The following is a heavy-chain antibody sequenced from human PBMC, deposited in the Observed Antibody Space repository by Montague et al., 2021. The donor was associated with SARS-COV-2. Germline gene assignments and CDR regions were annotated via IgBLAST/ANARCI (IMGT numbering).Heavy chain of an antibody. Sequence: SETLSLTCAVYGGSLSGYYWSWIRQPPGKGLEWIGEINHSGSTNYNPSLKSRVTISVDTSKNQFSLKLSPVTAADTAVYYCARGAVVVPAATEDYYYYYGMDVWGQGTTVTVSS. CDR1: GGSLSGYY. V-gene: IGHV4-34*01. CDR3: ARGAVVVPAATEDYYYYYGMDV. D-gene: IGHD2-2*01. J-gene: IGHJ6*02. CDR2: INHSGST.